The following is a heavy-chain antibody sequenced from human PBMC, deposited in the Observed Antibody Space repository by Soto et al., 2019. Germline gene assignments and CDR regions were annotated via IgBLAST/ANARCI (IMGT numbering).Heavy chain of an antibody. CDR3: ARDNGMAGSFDP. V-gene: IGHV3-48*02. D-gene: IGHD2-8*01. J-gene: IGHJ5*02. CDR1: GCTFSTYS. Sequence: EVQLVESGGGLVKRGGSLRLSCTASGCTFSTYSMNWVRQAPGKGLEWISYITSSSTTIFYADSVKGRFTISRDNAKNSLYLQMSSLRDEDTAVYYCARDNGMAGSFDPWGQGTLVTVSS. CDR2: ITSSSTTI.